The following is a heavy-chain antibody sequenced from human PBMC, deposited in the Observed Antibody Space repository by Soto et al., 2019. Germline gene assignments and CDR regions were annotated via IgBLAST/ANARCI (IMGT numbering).Heavy chain of an antibody. J-gene: IGHJ4*02. CDR2: ITGSGGST. Sequence: PGGSLRLSCEASGFTLGSYAMSWVRQAPGKGLEWVSGITGSGGSTYYADSVKGRFTSSRDSSKNTLYLQMNSLRAEDTAVYYCARDSLPYYYDTSGYSRGPADCWGQGTLVTVSS. CDR3: ARDSLPYYYDTSGYSRGPADC. V-gene: IGHV3-23*01. D-gene: IGHD3-22*01. CDR1: GFTLGSYA.